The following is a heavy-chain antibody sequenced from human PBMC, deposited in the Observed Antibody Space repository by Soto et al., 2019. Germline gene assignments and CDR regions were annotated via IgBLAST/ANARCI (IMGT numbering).Heavy chain of an antibody. CDR2: INTDGGSS. J-gene: IGHJ3*02. CDR3: AREAGYCSRTSCYRRAFDT. D-gene: IGHD2-2*01. V-gene: IGHV3-74*03. Sequence: EVQLVESGGDLVQPGGSLRLSCAASGFTFSGHWMHWVRQVPGKGLAWVSRINTDGGSSAYADSVKGRFTISRDNAKNTLYLQMKGLRAEDTAVYYSAREAGYCSRTSCYRRAFDTWGQGTTVTVSS. CDR1: GFTFSGHW.